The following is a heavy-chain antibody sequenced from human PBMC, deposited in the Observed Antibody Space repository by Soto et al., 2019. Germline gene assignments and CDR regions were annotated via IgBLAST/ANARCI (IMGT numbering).Heavy chain of an antibody. V-gene: IGHV3-23*01. CDR2: ISGSGGST. J-gene: IGHJ5*02. CDR3: AKDNCSGGSCYLLNWFDP. Sequence: GGSLRLSCAASGFTFSSYAMSWVRQAPGKGLEWVSAISGSGGSTYYADSVKGRFTISRDNSKNTLYLQMNSLRAEDTAVYYCAKDNCSGGSCYLLNWFDPWGQGTLVTVSS. D-gene: IGHD2-15*01. CDR1: GFTFSSYA.